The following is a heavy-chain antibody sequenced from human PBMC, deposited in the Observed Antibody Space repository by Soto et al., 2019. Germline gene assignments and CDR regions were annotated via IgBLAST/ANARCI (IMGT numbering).Heavy chain of an antibody. V-gene: IGHV3-23*01. D-gene: IGHD2-2*01. J-gene: IGHJ4*02. CDR2: ITGTGSDT. CDR3: AKLGSSSWSPHYYFDY. Sequence: PGGSLRLSCAASGFTCINYAMGWVRQTPGKGLEWFSAITGTGSDTYYADSVKGRFTISRDNSKNTLSLQMNSLRAEDTAVYYCAKLGSSSWSPHYYFDYWGQGTLVTVSS. CDR1: GFTCINYA.